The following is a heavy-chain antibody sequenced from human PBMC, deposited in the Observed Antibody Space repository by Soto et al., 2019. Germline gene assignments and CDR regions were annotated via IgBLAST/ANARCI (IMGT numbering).Heavy chain of an antibody. CDR1: GFSLNSTAVG. J-gene: IGHJ4*02. D-gene: IGHD6-19*01. CDR3: AHGSGWLTDY. Sequence: QITLKESGPTLVKPTQTLTLTCTFSGFSLNSTAVGVNWIRQPPGKALEWLAIIYWDDDKQYSPSLKCRLTIPKDTSNTQLLHTITHMDSVDTPTYFCAHGSGWLTDYRGQGTLVTVSS. V-gene: IGHV2-5*02. CDR2: IYWDDDK.